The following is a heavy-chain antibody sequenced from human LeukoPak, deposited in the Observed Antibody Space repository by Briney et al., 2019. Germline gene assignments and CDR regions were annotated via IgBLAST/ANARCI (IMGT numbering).Heavy chain of an antibody. CDR2: VYSGGT. CDR3: ARTKSGGHWTFYYYGMDV. V-gene: IGHV3-66*01. J-gene: IGHJ6*02. D-gene: IGHD1-1*01. Sequence: GGSQRLSCAASGFTVSSNYVTWVRQAQGKGLEWVSIVYSGGTNYADSVKGRFTISRDNSKNTLYLQMNSLRAEDTAVYYCARTKSGGHWTFYYYGMDVWGQGTTVTVSS. CDR1: GFTVSSNY.